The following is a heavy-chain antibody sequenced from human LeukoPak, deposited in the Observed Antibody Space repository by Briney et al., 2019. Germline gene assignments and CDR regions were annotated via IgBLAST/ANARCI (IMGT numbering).Heavy chain of an antibody. CDR1: GYTFTSYD. CDR3: ASRDGYNKFDY. CDR2: MNPNSGNT. D-gene: IGHD5-24*01. Sequence: ASVKVSCKASGYTFTSYDINWVREATGQGREWMGWMNPNSGNTGYAQKFQGRVTMTRNTSISTAYMELSTLRSEDTAVYYCASRDGYNKFDYWGQGSLVTVSS. J-gene: IGHJ4*02. V-gene: IGHV1-8*01.